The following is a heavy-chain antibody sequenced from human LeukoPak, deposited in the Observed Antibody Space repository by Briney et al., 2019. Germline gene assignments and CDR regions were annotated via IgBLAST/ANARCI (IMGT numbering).Heavy chain of an antibody. J-gene: IGHJ4*02. V-gene: IGHV4-39*01. Sequence: PLETLSLTCTVSGGSISSGAYYWGWIRQPPGKGLEWIASIYYNGSPYYSPSLKSRVTISADTSKNQFSLKLNSVTAADTAVYYCARLPGYGGNIDYWGQGTLVTVSS. D-gene: IGHD4-23*01. CDR2: IYYNGSP. CDR3: ARLPGYGGNIDY. CDR1: GGSISSGAYY.